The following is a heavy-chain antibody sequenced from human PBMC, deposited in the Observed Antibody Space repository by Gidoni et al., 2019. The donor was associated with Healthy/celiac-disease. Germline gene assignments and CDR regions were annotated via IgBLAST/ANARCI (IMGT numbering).Heavy chain of an antibody. CDR3: TRDLYPGGWFDP. D-gene: IGHD2-8*01. Sequence: EVQLVESGGGLVQPGRSLRLSCTASGFTFGDYAMSWVRQAPGTGLEWVGFIRSKAYGGTTEYAASVKGRFTISRDDSKSIAYLQMNSLKTEDTAVYYCTRDLYPGGWFDPWGQGTLVTVSS. V-gene: IGHV3-49*04. CDR2: IRSKAYGGTT. CDR1: GFTFGDYA. J-gene: IGHJ5*02.